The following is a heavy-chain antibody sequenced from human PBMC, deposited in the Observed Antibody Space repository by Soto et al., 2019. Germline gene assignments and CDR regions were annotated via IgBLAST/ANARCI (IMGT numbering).Heavy chain of an antibody. D-gene: IGHD3-3*01. CDR1: GFTFSSYG. J-gene: IGHJ6*02. Sequence: PGGSLRLSCAASGFTFSSYGMHWVRQAPGKGLEWVAVIWYDGSNKYYADSVKGRFTISRDNSKNTLYLQMNSLRAEDTAVYYCARDIPKRGTIFGVVTQYYYYYGMDVWGQGTTVTVSS. CDR2: IWYDGSNK. CDR3: ARDIPKRGTIFGVVTQYYYYYGMDV. V-gene: IGHV3-33*01.